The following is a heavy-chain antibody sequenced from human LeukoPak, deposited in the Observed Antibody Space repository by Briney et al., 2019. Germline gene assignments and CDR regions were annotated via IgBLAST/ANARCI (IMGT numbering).Heavy chain of an antibody. J-gene: IGHJ4*02. Sequence: GGSLRLSCAASGFTFSSYAMSWVRQAPGKGLEWVSAISGSGGSTYYADSLKGRFTISRDNSKNTLYLQMNSLRAEDTAVYYCAKDEVLLWFGEPHFDYWGQGTLVTVSS. CDR3: AKDEVLLWFGEPHFDY. CDR1: GFTFSSYA. CDR2: ISGSGGST. D-gene: IGHD3-10*01. V-gene: IGHV3-23*01.